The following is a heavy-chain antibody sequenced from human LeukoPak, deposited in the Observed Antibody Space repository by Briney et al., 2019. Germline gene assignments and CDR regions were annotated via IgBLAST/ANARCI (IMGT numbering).Heavy chain of an antibody. J-gene: IGHJ4*02. D-gene: IGHD2-15*01. Sequence: PSETLSLTCAVYGGSFSGYYWSWIRQPPGKGLEWIGYTYYSGSTSYNPSLKSRVTISVDTSKNQFSLKLSFVTPADTAVYYCARGVVAAPQTFDYWGQGTLVTVSS. CDR3: ARGVVAAPQTFDY. CDR2: TYYSGST. CDR1: GGSFSGYY. V-gene: IGHV4-59*01.